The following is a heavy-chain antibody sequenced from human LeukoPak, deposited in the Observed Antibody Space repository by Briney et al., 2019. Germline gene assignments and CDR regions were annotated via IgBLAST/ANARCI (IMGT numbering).Heavy chain of an antibody. CDR1: GFTFSSYE. Sequence: GGSLRLSCAASGFTFSSYEMNWVRQAPGKGPEWVSYISSSGSTIYYADSVKGRFTISRDNAKNSLYLQMNSLRAEDTALYYCARVRPKKGIVGTTHTDYWGQGTLVTVSS. D-gene: IGHD1-26*01. V-gene: IGHV3-48*03. J-gene: IGHJ4*02. CDR2: ISSSGSTI. CDR3: ARVRPKKGIVGTTHTDY.